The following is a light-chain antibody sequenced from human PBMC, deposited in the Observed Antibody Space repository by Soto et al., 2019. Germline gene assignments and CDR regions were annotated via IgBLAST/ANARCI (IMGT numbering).Light chain of an antibody. CDR2: EVS. CDR3: CSYAGSSTYWV. J-gene: IGLJ3*02. CDR1: SSDVGSYSL. Sequence: QSALTQPASVSGSPGQSIAISCTGTSSDVGSYSLVSWYQQHPGKAPKLIIYEVSKRPSGVSDRFSGSKSGDTASLTISGLQAEDEADYYCCSYAGSSTYWVFGGGTQLTVL. V-gene: IGLV2-23*02.